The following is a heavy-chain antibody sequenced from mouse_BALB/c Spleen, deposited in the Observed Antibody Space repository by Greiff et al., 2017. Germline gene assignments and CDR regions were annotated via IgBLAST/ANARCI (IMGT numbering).Heavy chain of an antibody. CDR3: ALTGPFAY. J-gene: IGHJ3*01. CDR1: GYSITSDYA. CDR2: ISYSGST. Sequence: VQLQESGPGLVKPSQSLSLTCTVTGYSITSDYAWNWIRQFPGNQLEWMGYISYSGSTSYNPSLKSRISITRDTSKNQFFLQLNSVTTEDTATYYCALTGPFAYWGQGTLVTVSA. D-gene: IGHD4-1*01. V-gene: IGHV3-2*02.